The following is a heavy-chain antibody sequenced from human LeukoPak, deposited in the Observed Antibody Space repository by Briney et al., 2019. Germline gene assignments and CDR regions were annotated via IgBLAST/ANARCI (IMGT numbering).Heavy chain of an antibody. CDR1: GGSISSGSYY. V-gene: IGHV4-61*02. J-gene: IGHJ6*03. CDR2: IYPSGST. Sequence: SETLSLTCTVSGGSISSGSYYWSWIRQPAGKGLEWIGRIYPSGSTNYNPSLKSRVTMSVDTSKNQFSLKLSSVTAADTAVYYCARDRGRSMIRGVPEDYYYYLDVWGKGTTVTISS. CDR3: ARDRGRSMIRGVPEDYYYYLDV. D-gene: IGHD3-10*01.